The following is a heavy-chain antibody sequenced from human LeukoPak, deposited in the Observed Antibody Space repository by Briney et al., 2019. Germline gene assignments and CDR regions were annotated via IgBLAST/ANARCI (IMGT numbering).Heavy chain of an antibody. CDR3: AKGSYGAYGVFDN. CDR1: GFPFNIYG. J-gene: IGHJ4*02. Sequence: PGGSLRLSCVASGFPFNIYGMSGVRQAPGKGLEWVSSISGSGGSSYYADSVKGRFTISRDNSKNTLYLQMNSLRAEDTAVYYCAKGSYGAYGVFDNWGQGTLVTVSS. V-gene: IGHV3-23*01. CDR2: ISGSGGSS. D-gene: IGHD4-17*01.